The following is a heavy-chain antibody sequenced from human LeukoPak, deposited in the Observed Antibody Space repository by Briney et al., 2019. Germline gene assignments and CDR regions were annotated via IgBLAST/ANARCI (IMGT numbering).Heavy chain of an antibody. Sequence: PSQTLSLTCTVSGGSISSGDYYWSWIRQPPGKGLEWIGYIYYSGSTDYNPSLKSRVTISVDTSKNQFSLKLSSVTAADTAVYYCARERCSSSSCYNYFDYWGQGTLVTVSS. CDR2: IYYSGST. CDR1: GGSISSGDYY. D-gene: IGHD2-2*02. CDR3: ARERCSSSSCYNYFDY. V-gene: IGHV4-30-4*08. J-gene: IGHJ4*02.